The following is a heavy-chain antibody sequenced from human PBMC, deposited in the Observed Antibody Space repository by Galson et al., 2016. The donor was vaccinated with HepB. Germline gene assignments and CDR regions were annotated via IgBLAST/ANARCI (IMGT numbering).Heavy chain of an antibody. D-gene: IGHD4-17*01. V-gene: IGHV2-5*02. J-gene: IGHJ3*02. CDR3: AHGYGDYVGGNAFDI. CDR2: IYWDDDM. CDR1: GFSLRTRGVG. Sequence: PALVKPTQTLTLTCTFSGFSLRTRGVGVGWIRQPPGKALEWLALIYWDDDMRYSPSLKSRLTITKDTSKNQVVLTMTNMDPVDTATYYCAHGYGDYVGGNAFDIWGQGTMVTVSS.